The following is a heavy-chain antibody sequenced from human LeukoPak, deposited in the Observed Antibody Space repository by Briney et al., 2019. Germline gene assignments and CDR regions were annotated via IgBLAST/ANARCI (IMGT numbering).Heavy chain of an antibody. CDR3: ARHPRPTIHWYFDL. CDR1: GGPINHFH. J-gene: IGHJ2*01. CDR2: IYTSGST. V-gene: IGHV4-4*09. D-gene: IGHD3-3*01. Sequence: SETLSLTFTVSGGPINHFHWSWVRQLPGKGLEGIGYIYTSGSTNYSPSLKSRVSISLDTSKNQFSLNLSSVTAADTAVYFCARHPRPTIHWYFDLWGRGTLVTVSS.